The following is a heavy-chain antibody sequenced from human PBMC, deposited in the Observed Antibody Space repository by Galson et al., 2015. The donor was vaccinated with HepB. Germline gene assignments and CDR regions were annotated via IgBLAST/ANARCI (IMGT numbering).Heavy chain of an antibody. Sequence: SLRLSCAASGFTFSDYYMSWIRQAPGKGLEWVSYISSSSSYTNYADSVKGRFTISRDNAKNSLYLQMNSLRAEDTAVYYCARVIGSPGVVVPAAVFDYWGQGTLVTVSS. V-gene: IGHV3-11*05. CDR2: ISSSSSYT. CDR3: ARVIGSPGVVVPAAVFDY. D-gene: IGHD2-2*01. CDR1: GFTFSDYY. J-gene: IGHJ4*02.